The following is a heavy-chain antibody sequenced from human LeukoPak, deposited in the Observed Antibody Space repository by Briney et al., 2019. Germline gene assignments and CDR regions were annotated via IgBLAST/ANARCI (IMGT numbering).Heavy chain of an antibody. CDR1: GFTFSSHW. CDR2: IKQDGSEK. CDR3: ARADSSGYYPEKPTDY. D-gene: IGHD3-22*01. Sequence: TGGSLRLSCAASGFTFSSHWMSWVRQAPGKGLEWVANIKQDGSEKYYVDSVKGRFTISRDNAKNSLYLQMNSLRAEDTAVYYCARADSSGYYPEKPTDYWGQGTLVTVSS. J-gene: IGHJ4*02. V-gene: IGHV3-7*01.